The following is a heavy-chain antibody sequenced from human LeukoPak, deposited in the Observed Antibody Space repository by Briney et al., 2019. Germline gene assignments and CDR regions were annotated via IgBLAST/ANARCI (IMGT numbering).Heavy chain of an antibody. CDR1: GGSFSCYY. V-gene: IGHV4-34*01. J-gene: IGHJ3*02. D-gene: IGHD1-26*01. CDR2: INHSGST. Sequence: PSETLSLTCAAYGGSFSCYYWSWIRQPPGKGLEWIGEINHSGSTNYNPSLKSRVIISVDTSKNQFSLKLSSVTAADTAVYYCARGLVPGLVGSAFDIWGQGTMVTVSS. CDR3: ARGLVPGLVGSAFDI.